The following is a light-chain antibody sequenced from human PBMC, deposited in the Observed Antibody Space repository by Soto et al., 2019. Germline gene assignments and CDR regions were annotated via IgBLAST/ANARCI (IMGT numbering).Light chain of an antibody. CDR3: QQYGSSPRT. CDR2: GAS. J-gene: IGKJ1*01. Sequence: EIELTQSPGTLSLSPGERATLSGRASQTVSNDYLAWYQQRPGQAPRLLIYGASSRATGIPDRFSGSGSETDFTLTISRLEPEDFAVYYCQQYGSSPRTFGQGTKVDVK. V-gene: IGKV3-20*01. CDR1: QTVSNDY.